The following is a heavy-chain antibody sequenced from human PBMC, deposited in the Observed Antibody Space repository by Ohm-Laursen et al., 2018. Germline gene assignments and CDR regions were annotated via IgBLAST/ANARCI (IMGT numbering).Heavy chain of an antibody. CDR2: INHSGST. CDR1: GGSFSGYY. D-gene: IGHD5-18*01. V-gene: IGHV4-34*01. Sequence: SDTLSLTCAVYGGSFSGYYWSWIRQPPGKGLEWIGEINHSGSTNYNPSLKSRVTISVDTSKNQFSLKLSSVTAADTAVYYCASKAIPKYSYGRYYYYGMDVWGQGTTVTVSS. CDR3: ASKAIPKYSYGRYYYYGMDV. J-gene: IGHJ6*02.